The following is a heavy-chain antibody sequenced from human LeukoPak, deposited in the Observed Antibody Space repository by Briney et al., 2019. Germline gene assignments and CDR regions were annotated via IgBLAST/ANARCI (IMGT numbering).Heavy chain of an antibody. CDR3: ARELGYCGGGSCYSDY. J-gene: IGHJ4*02. CDR2: ISAYNGNT. V-gene: IGHV1-18*01. CDR1: GYTFTNYG. D-gene: IGHD2-15*01. Sequence: ASVKVSCKASGYTFTNYGITWVRQAPGQGLEWMGWISAYNGNTNYAQMLQGRVSMTTDTSTTTAYMELRSLRSDDTAVYYCARELGYCGGGSCYSDYWGQGTLATVSS.